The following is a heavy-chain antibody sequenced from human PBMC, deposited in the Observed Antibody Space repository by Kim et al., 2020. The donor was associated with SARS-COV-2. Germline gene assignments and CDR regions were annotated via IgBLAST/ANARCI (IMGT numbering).Heavy chain of an antibody. J-gene: IGHJ3*02. CDR3: VKVRTAMMFDSVDI. CDR2: ISRNGEIS. CDR1: GFNFSNFA. V-gene: IGHV3-23*01. Sequence: GGSLRLSCAASGFNFSNFATSWVRQAPGKGLEWVSTISRNGEISHFVDSVQGRFTVSRDTSNNALYLQMNSLRVADTAVSYCVKVRTAMMFDSVDIWG. D-gene: IGHD5-18*01.